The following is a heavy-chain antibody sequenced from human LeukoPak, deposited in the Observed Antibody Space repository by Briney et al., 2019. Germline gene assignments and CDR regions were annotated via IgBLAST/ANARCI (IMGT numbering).Heavy chain of an antibody. J-gene: IGHJ4*02. Sequence: ASVKVSCKASGYTFTGYYMHWVRQAPGQGLEWMGWINPNSGGTNYAQKFQGRVTMTRDTSISTAYMELSRLRSDDTAVYYCASGGGGVDCSGGSCYSMGYRWGQGTLVTVSS. CDR1: GYTFTGYY. D-gene: IGHD2-15*01. CDR3: ASGGGGVDCSGGSCYSMGYR. V-gene: IGHV1-2*02. CDR2: INPNSGGT.